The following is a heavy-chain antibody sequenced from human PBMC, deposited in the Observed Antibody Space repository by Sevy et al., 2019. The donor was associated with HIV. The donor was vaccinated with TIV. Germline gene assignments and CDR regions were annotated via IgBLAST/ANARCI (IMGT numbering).Heavy chain of an antibody. Sequence: GGSLRLSCVASGFTFSNAWMNWVRQAPGKGLEWLGRIQSTTDGGTIDYAAPVKGRFTISRDDSKNTLYLQMNSLKTEDTAVYYCTTDPLILLLVTDGVAVWGQGTTVTVSS. J-gene: IGHJ6*02. CDR1: GFTFSNAW. CDR2: IQSTTDGGTI. D-gene: IGHD2-8*02. V-gene: IGHV3-15*01. CDR3: TTDPLILLLVTDGVAV.